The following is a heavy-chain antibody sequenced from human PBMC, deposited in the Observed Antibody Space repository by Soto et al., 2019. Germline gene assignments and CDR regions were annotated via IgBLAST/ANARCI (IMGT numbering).Heavy chain of an antibody. CDR2: IYHSGST. V-gene: IGHV4-30-2*01. Sequence: SETLSLTCAVSGGSISSGGYSWSWIRQPPGKGLEWIGYIYHSGSTYYNPSLKSRVTISVDRSKNQFSLKLSSVTAADTAVYYCARGDWLFDYWGQGTLVTVSS. J-gene: IGHJ4*02. CDR1: GGSISSGGYS. D-gene: IGHD3-9*01. CDR3: ARGDWLFDY.